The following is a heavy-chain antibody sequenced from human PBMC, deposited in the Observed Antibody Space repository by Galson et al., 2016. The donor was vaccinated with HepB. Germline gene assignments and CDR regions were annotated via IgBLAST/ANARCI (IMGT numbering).Heavy chain of an antibody. V-gene: IGHV3-11*04. CDR3: ARGYSGASTY. J-gene: IGHJ4*02. D-gene: IGHD4-11*01. CDR2: ISAHSNSI. CDR1: GFTFGDFY. Sequence: SLRLSCAASGFTFGDFYMSWIRQAPGKGLEFVAYISAHSNSIYYADSVQGRFTVSRDNAQNSLYLRMNSLRVDDTAVYFCARGYSGASTYWGQGTLVAASS.